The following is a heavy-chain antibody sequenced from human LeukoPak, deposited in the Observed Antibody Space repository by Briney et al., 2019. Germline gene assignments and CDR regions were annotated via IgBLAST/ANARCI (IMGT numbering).Heavy chain of an antibody. CDR2: ISSSISYI. V-gene: IGHV3-21*01. J-gene: IGHJ4*02. Sequence: PVGSLRLSCAASGFTFSSYSMNWVRQAPGKGLEWVSSISSSISYIYYADSVKGRFTISRAHAKNSLYLQMNSLRAEAPAVYYCARWRQQLASPFDYWGQGTLVTVSS. D-gene: IGHD6-6*01. CDR1: GFTFSSYS. CDR3: ARWRQQLASPFDY.